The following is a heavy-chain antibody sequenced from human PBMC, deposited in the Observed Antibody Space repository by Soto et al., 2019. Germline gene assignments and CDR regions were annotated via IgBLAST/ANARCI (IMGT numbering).Heavy chain of an antibody. V-gene: IGHV3-33*01. Sequence: QVQLVESGGGVVQPGRSLRLSCAASGFTFSSYGMHWVRQAPGKGLEWVAVIWYDGSNKYYADSVKGRFTISRDNSKNTLYLQMNSLRAEDTAVYYCAREMGDYSPPSYWGQGTLVTVSS. CDR3: AREMGDYSPPSY. D-gene: IGHD1-26*01. CDR1: GFTFSSYG. J-gene: IGHJ4*02. CDR2: IWYDGSNK.